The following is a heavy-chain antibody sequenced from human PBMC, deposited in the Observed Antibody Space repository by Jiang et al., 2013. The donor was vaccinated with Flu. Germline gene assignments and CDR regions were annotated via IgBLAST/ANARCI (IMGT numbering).Heavy chain of an antibody. Sequence: QSGAEVKKPGASVKVSCKASGYTFTSYAMHWVRQAPGQRLEWMGWINAGNGNTKYSQKFQGRVTITRDTSASTAYMELSSLRSEDTAVYYCARDSRGSYLGWFDPGAREPWSPSPQ. CDR3: ARDSRGSYLGWFDP. J-gene: IGHJ5*02. D-gene: IGHD1-26*01. CDR2: INAGNGNT. V-gene: IGHV1-3*01. CDR1: GYTFTSYA.